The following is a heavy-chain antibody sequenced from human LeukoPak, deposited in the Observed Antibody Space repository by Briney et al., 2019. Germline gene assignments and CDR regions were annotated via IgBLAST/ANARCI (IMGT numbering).Heavy chain of an antibody. D-gene: IGHD1-7*01. CDR2: ISMSGSNI. CDR1: GFTFSNYE. CDR3: ARDGTGYYYFGLDV. J-gene: IGHJ6*04. Sequence: GGSLRLSCAASGFTFSNYEMNWVRQAPGKGLEWVSSISMSGSNIHYADSVKGRFIISRDNAKDSLYLQMNSLRAEDKAVYYCARDGTGYYYFGLDVWGKGTTVTVSS. V-gene: IGHV3-48*03.